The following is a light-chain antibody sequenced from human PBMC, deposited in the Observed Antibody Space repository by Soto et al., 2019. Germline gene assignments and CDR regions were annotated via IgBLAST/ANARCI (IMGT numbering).Light chain of an antibody. CDR2: DVS. Sequence: QSALTQPASVSGSPGQSITISCTGTSTDVGGAKYVAWYQQHPGKAPKLMLYDVSDRPSGVSNRFSGSKSGNTASLNISGLQAEDEADSYCGSYTSSSTLYVFGTGTKVTVL. CDR3: GSYTSSSTLYV. J-gene: IGLJ1*01. V-gene: IGLV2-14*01. CDR1: STDVGGAKY.